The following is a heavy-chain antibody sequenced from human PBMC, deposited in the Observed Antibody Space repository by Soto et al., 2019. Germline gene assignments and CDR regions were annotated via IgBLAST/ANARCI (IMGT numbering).Heavy chain of an antibody. CDR3: AQGSGSGDY. J-gene: IGHJ4*02. CDR2: ISYDGSNK. V-gene: IGHV3-30-3*01. Sequence: PGGSLRLSCAASGFTFSSYAMHWVRQAPGKGLEWVAVISYDGSNKYYADSVKGRFTISRDNSKNTLYLQMNSLRAEDTAVYYCAQGSGSGDYWGQGTLVTVSS. D-gene: IGHD2-15*01. CDR1: GFTFSSYA.